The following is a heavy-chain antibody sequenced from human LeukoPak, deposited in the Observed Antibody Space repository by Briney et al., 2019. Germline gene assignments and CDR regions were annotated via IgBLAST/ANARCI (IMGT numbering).Heavy chain of an antibody. Sequence: GASVKVSCKASGYTFTGYYMHWVRQAPGQGLEWMGWSNPNSGGTNYAQKFQGRVTMTRDTSISTAYMELSRLRSDDTAVYYCARDLANWDNYYYYYYMDVWGKGTTVTVSS. D-gene: IGHD7-27*01. V-gene: IGHV1-2*02. CDR3: ARDLANWDNYYYYYYMDV. J-gene: IGHJ6*03. CDR1: GYTFTGYY. CDR2: SNPNSGGT.